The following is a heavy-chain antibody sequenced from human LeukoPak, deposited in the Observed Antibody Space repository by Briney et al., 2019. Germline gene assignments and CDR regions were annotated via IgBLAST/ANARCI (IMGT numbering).Heavy chain of an antibody. D-gene: IGHD2-15*01. Sequence: AETLSLTCSVSGGSIGSSAYYWGWVRQSPGKGLEYIGNIYHAGNTHYNPSLNSRVTISQDAPKHTICLRLNSVTAAYTALYYCAGGSAGSCYYDWGQGALVTVSS. CDR2: IYHAGNT. CDR1: GGSIGSSAYY. J-gene: IGHJ4*02. V-gene: IGHV4-39*02. CDR3: AGGSAGSCYYD.